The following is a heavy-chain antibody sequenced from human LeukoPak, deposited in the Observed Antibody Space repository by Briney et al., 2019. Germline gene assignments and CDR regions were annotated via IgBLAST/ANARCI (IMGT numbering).Heavy chain of an antibody. CDR3: ARGLSSGDY. CDR1: GYTFTSYD. CDR2: MNPNSGNT. V-gene: IGHV1-8*01. J-gene: IGHJ4*02. Sequence: ASVKVSGKASGYTFTSYDINWVPQATGQELEWMGWMNPNSGNTDYAQKFQGRSTITRNSSISTAYMELSSLRSDDTAVYYCARGLSSGDYWGQGTLVTVSS. D-gene: IGHD6-19*01.